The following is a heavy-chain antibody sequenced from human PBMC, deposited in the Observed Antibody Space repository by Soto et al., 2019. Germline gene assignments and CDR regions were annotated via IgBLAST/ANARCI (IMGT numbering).Heavy chain of an antibody. Sequence: EVQLVESGGGLVQPGGSLRLSCAGSGATLQDYAMHWVRQAPGKGLEWVSGIYYNSNRIDYADSVKGRFTISRDNDRTALYLQMNSLTTEDTAFYYCGKDIRPGGMYVWCRGSMVTVSS. CDR3: GKDIRPGGMYV. D-gene: IGHD3-16*01. CDR1: GATLQDYA. CDR2: IYYNSNRI. J-gene: IGHJ6*04. V-gene: IGHV3-9*01.